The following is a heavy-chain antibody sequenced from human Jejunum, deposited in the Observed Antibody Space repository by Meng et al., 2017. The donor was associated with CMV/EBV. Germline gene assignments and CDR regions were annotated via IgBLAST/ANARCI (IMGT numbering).Heavy chain of an antibody. J-gene: IGHJ3*02. Sequence: VSGGSISSSSYYWGWIRQPPGKGLEWIGSIYYSGSTYYNPSLKSRVTISVDTSKNQFSLKLSSVTAADTAVYYCARVGSSDAFDIWGQGTMVTVSS. D-gene: IGHD6-6*01. CDR1: GGSISSSSYY. V-gene: IGHV4-39*07. CDR2: IYYSGST. CDR3: ARVGSSDAFDI.